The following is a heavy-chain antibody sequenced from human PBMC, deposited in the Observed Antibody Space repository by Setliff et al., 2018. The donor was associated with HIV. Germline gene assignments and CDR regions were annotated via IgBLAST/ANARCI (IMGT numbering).Heavy chain of an antibody. CDR2: INPSGGST. D-gene: IGHD2-15*01. CDR1: GYTFTSYY. CDR3: ARDLLLGWPGASDI. J-gene: IGHJ3*02. Sequence: SCKASGYTFTSYYMHWVRQAPGQGLEWMGIINPSGGSTSYAQKFQGRFTISRDNSNNTLYLQLNSLRSDDTAVYYCARDLLLGWPGASDIWGQGTMVTVSS. V-gene: IGHV1-46*01.